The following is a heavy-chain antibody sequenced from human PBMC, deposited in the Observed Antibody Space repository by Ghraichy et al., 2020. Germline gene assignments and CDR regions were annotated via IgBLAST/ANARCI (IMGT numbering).Heavy chain of an antibody. CDR1: GGSISSGGYY. J-gene: IGHJ4*02. V-gene: IGHV4-31*03. D-gene: IGHD6-13*01. CDR3: ARGKAAAIDIDY. Sequence: SETLSLTCTVSGGSISSGGYYWSWIRQHPGKGLEWIRYIYYSGSTYYNPSLKSRVTISVDTSKNQFSLKLSSVTAADTAVYYCARGKAAAIDIDYWGQGTLVTVSS. CDR2: IYYSGST.